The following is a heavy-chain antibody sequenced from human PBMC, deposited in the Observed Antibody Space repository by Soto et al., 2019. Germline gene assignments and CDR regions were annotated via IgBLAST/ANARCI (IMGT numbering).Heavy chain of an antibody. CDR1: GFTFSSYW. Sequence: GGSLRLSCAASGFTFSSYWMSWVRQAPGKGLEWVANIKQDGSEKYYVDSVKGRFTISRDNAKNSLYLQMNSLRAEDTAVYYCARDFPVSYYDFWSGYYYSGGMDVWGQGTTVTVS. CDR3: ARDFPVSYYDFWSGYYYSGGMDV. D-gene: IGHD3-3*01. V-gene: IGHV3-7*01. J-gene: IGHJ6*02. CDR2: IKQDGSEK.